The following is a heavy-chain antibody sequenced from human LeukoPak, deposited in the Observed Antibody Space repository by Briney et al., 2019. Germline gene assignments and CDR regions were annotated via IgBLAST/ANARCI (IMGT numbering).Heavy chain of an antibody. J-gene: IGHJ5*02. Sequence: PSETLSLTCTVFGASISSYYWTWIRKPPGKGLEWIGFIFHSGSTNYNPSLKSRATVSVDTSKNQFSLKLSSVTAADTAVYYCARGTYYYYDSSGYLFWFDPWGQGTLVTVSS. CDR3: ARGTYYYYDSSGYLFWFDP. V-gene: IGHV4-59*01. CDR2: IFHSGST. CDR1: GASISSYY. D-gene: IGHD3-22*01.